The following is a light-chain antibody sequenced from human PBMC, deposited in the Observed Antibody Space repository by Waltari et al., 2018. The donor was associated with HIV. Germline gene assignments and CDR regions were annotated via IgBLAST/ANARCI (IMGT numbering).Light chain of an antibody. CDR3: SSYSTRNFLM. V-gene: IGLV2-14*01. Sequence: QSALTQPASVSGSPGQSITISCSGPPRAIDPLNYDSWYQHHPGNVPNILFFEVYYPPAGLSYRFSASKSGNTASLTISDLQPEDEADYFCSSYSTRNFLMFGGGTKLTVL. CDR1: PRAIDPLNY. CDR2: EVY. J-gene: IGLJ3*02.